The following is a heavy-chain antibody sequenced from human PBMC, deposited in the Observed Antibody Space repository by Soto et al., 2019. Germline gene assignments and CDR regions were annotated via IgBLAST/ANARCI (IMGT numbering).Heavy chain of an antibody. V-gene: IGHV3-7*01. CDR1: GLTFSDRY. CDR3: ARDIGFDYVN. J-gene: IGHJ4*02. CDR2: IKEDGSEI. Sequence: GGSLRLSCAASGLTFSDRYMDWVRQAPGKGLEWVASIKEDGSEIYYLQSVRGRFAISRDSAGNALQLAMNYLSAEDTATYFCARDIGFDYVNWGQGTLVTVSS. D-gene: IGHD5-12*01.